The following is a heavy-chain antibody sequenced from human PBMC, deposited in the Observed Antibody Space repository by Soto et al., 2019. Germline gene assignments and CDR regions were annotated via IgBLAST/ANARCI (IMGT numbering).Heavy chain of an antibody. CDR3: ARARIAVAGYYFDY. CDR2: IYYSGST. V-gene: IGHV4-59*02. Sequence: HTVSRTGEVCGGSVSSYYWSSIRQPTGKGLEWIGYIYYSGSTNYNPSLKSRVTISVDTSKNQFSLKLSSVTAADTAVYYCARARIAVAGYYFDYWRQGTLVTVSS. CDR1: GGSVSSYY. D-gene: IGHD6-19*01. J-gene: IGHJ4*02.